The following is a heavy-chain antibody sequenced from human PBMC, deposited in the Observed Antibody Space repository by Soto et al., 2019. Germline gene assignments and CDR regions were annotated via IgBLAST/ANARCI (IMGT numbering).Heavy chain of an antibody. D-gene: IGHD3-3*01. CDR3: AREEYYDFWSGYSRDAFAI. Sequence: GGSLRLSCAASGFTFSSYSMNWVRQAPGKGLEWVSSISSSSSYIYYADSVKGRFTISRDNAKNSLYLQMNSLRAEDTAVYYCAREEYYDFWSGYSRDAFAIWGQGTMVTVSS. J-gene: IGHJ3*02. CDR2: ISSSSSYI. V-gene: IGHV3-21*01. CDR1: GFTFSSYS.